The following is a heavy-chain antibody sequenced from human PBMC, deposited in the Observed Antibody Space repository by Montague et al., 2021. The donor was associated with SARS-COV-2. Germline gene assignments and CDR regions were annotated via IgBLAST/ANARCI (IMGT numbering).Heavy chain of an antibody. J-gene: IGHJ6*02. Sequence: SETLSLTCAVYGGSLSGYYWSWIRQPPGEGLEWIAEISHSGSTSYNPSLKSRVTISVDMSKNQYSLKLSSATAADTAVYYCARDQESGGFGELLVGYYYGMDVWGQGTTVTVSS. CDR2: ISHSGST. CDR1: GGSLSGYY. D-gene: IGHD3-10*01. V-gene: IGHV4-34*01. CDR3: ARDQESGGFGELLVGYYYGMDV.